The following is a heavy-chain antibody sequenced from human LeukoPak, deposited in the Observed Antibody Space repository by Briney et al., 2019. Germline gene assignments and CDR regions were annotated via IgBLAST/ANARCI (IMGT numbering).Heavy chain of an antibody. D-gene: IGHD2-2*01. CDR2: VWYDGTNI. J-gene: IGHJ5*02. CDR1: GFTFSTYG. CDR3: AKGGCSSTTCYLANP. V-gene: IGHV3-33*06. Sequence: GGSLRLSCAASGFTFSTYGMHWVRQAPGKGLEWVAVVWYDGTNIHYVDSVKGRFTISRDNSKSTLYLQMNSLTAEDTAVYYCAKGGCSSTTCYLANPWGQGTLVTVSS.